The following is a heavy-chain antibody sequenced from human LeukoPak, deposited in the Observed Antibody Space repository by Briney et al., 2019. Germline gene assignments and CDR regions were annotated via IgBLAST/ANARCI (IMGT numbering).Heavy chain of an antibody. D-gene: IGHD5-12*01. V-gene: IGHV1-24*01. J-gene: IGHJ4*02. CDR2: FDPEDGET. CDR1: GYTLTELS. CDR3: ATAGWLRFGHFDY. Sequence: GASVMVSCKVSGYTLTELSMHWVRQAPGKGLEWMGGFDPEDGETIYAQKFQGRVTMTEDTSTDTAYMELSSLRSEDTAVYYCATAGWLRFGHFDYWGQGTLVTVSS.